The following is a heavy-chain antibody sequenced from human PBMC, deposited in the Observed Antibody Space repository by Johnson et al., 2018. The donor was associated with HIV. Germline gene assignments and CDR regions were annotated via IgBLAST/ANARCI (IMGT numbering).Heavy chain of an antibody. J-gene: IGHJ3*02. CDR2: IATRAEAI. CDR3: AGDREQLVRYAFDI. CDR1: GFAFGNYE. V-gene: IGHV3-48*03. D-gene: IGHD6-6*01. Sequence: VQLVESGGALVQPGGSLTLSCAGSGFAFGNYEMNWVRQAPGKGLEWVSYIATRAEAIHYADSVKGRFTISRDNSKNTLYLQMNILRAEDTAVYYCAGDREQLVRYAFDIWGQGTMVTVSS.